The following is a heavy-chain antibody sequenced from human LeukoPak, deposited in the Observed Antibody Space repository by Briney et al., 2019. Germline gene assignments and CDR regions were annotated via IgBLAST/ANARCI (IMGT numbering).Heavy chain of an antibody. J-gene: IGHJ4*02. V-gene: IGHV3-30*04. CDR2: ISYDGSNE. Sequence: GGSLRLSCAASGFTFSSYVMHWVRQAPGKGLEWVTIISYDGSNEYYADSVKGRFTISRDNSKNTLYPQMNSLRAADTAVYYCAKDLEPLYYQLRSCFDYRGQATLVTVSS. CDR1: GFTFSSYV. CDR3: AKDLEPLYYQLRSCFDY. D-gene: IGHD2-2*01.